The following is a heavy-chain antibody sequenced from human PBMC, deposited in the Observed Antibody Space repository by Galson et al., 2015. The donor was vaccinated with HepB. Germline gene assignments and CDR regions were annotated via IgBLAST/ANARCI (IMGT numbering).Heavy chain of an antibody. V-gene: IGHV3-30*18. CDR2: ISYDGSNK. J-gene: IGHJ1*01. CDR1: GFTFSSYG. CDR3: AKDAAGTPYAVADNAEYFQH. Sequence: SLRLSCAASGFTFSSYGMHWVRQAPGKGLEWVAVISYDGSNKYYADSVKGRFTISRDNSKNTLYLQMNSLRAEDTAVYYCAKDAAGTPYAVADNAEYFQHWGQGTLVTVSS. D-gene: IGHD6-19*01.